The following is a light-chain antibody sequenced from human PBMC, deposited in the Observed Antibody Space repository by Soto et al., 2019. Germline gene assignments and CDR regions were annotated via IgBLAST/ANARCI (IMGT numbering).Light chain of an antibody. CDR3: QQSFGMPLT. CDR1: ENIMFY. Sequence: DIRMTQSPSSLSASVGDRVTITCRPSENIMFYLSLYKQKPGKAPELLIFAASRLQTGVPSRFSGSGSGTDFTLTIDSLQPEDFGTYYCQQSFGMPLTFGGGTKVDIK. V-gene: IGKV1-39*01. J-gene: IGKJ4*01. CDR2: AAS.